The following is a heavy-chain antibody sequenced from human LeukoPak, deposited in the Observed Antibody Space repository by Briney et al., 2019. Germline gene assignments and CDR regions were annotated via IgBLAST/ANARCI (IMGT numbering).Heavy chain of an antibody. CDR2: SSSSRSYI. CDR3: ARGPSSGWYYFDY. J-gene: IGHJ4*02. D-gene: IGHD6-19*01. CDR1: GFTFCTYI. V-gene: IGHV3-21*01. Sequence: GGSQRLSCAASGFTFCTYIMNWVRPAPGKGGEWVSSSSSSRSYIYYADSVKGRFTISRDNAKNSLFLQINSLSAEDTAVYYCARGPSSGWYYFDYWGQGTLVTVSP.